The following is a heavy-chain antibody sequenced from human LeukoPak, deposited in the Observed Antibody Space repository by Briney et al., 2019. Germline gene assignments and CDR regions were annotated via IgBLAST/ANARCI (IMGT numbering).Heavy chain of an antibody. CDR2: IYTSGST. CDR3: ARDWGRLRYFDWLYPFDI. Sequence: SETLSLTCTVSGGSISSGSYYWSWIRQPAGKGLEWIGRIYTSGSTNYNPSLKSRVTISVDTSKNQFSLKLSSVTAADTAVYYCARDWGRLRYFDWLYPFDIWGQGTMVTVSS. J-gene: IGHJ3*02. CDR1: GGSISSGSYY. V-gene: IGHV4-61*02. D-gene: IGHD3-9*01.